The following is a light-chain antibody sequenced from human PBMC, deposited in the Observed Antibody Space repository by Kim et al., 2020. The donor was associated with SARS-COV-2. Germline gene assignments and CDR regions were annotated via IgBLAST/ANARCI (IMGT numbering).Light chain of an antibody. CDR1: SSDIGISDY. J-gene: IGLJ2*01. Sequence: QSALTQPASVSGSPGQSITISCTGTSSDIGISDYVSWSQQHPGKAPKLMIYDVSKRPSGVSDRFSGSKSGNTASLTISGLQAEDEADYYCASYTSTYTLVFGGGTKLTVL. CDR3: ASYTSTYTLV. CDR2: DVS. V-gene: IGLV2-14*03.